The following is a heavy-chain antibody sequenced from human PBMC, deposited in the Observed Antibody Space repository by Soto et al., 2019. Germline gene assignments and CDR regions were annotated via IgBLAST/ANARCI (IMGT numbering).Heavy chain of an antibody. D-gene: IGHD2-21*01. Sequence: PGGSLRLSCAASGFTFRSHSMNWVRQAPGKGLEWVSSIGTSSSYIYYADSVKGRFTISRDNAQNSLYLQMNSLSAEDTAVYYCALSVSPSLPLRNNWFDPWGQGTLVTGSS. CDR3: ALSVSPSLPLRNNWFDP. CDR1: GFTFRSHS. V-gene: IGHV3-21*01. J-gene: IGHJ5*02. CDR2: IGTSSSYI.